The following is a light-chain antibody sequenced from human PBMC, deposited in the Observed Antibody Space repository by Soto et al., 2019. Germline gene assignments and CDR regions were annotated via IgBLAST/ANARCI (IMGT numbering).Light chain of an antibody. CDR2: HAS. CDR1: QSISNW. J-gene: IGKJ1*01. Sequence: DIQMTQSPSTLPASVVDRVTITCRASQSISNWLARYQQKPGTAPKVLIYHASNLQSGVPSRFSGSGSGTEFTLTISSLQPDDFATYYCQQYNSYSFGQGTKVDIK. V-gene: IGKV1-5*01. CDR3: QQYNSYS.